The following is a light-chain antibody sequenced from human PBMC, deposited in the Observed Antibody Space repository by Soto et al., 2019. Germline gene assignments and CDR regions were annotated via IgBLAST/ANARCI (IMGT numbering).Light chain of an antibody. CDR2: DAS. CDR1: QDITNY. V-gene: IGKV1-33*01. CDR3: QQFDSVPCT. Sequence: IPMTQSPSSLSASVGDSVTITCQAIQDITNYLIWYQQKPGKAPKVLIYDASSLGTGVSSRLSGSESGTHFTLTISSLQPEDIATYYCQQFDSVPCTFGQGTKLEIK. J-gene: IGKJ2*02.